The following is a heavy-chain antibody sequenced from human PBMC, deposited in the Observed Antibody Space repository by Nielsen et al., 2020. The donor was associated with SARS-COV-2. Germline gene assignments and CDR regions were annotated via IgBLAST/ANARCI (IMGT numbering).Heavy chain of an antibody. CDR3: AKSGGFGELDGWFDP. D-gene: IGHD3-10*01. J-gene: IGHJ5*02. V-gene: IGHV3-13*04. CDR1: GFTFSSYD. CDR2: IGTAGDT. Sequence: GESLKISCAASGFTFSSYDMHWVRQATGKGLEWVSAIGTAGDTYYADSVKGRFTISRDNSKNTLYLQMNSLRAEDTAVYYCAKSGGFGELDGWFDPWGQGTLVTVSS.